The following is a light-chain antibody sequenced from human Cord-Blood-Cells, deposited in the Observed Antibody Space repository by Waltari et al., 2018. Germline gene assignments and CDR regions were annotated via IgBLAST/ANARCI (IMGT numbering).Light chain of an antibody. Sequence: DIQMTQSPSTLSASVGARVTITCRARQSISSWLAWYQQKPGKAPKLLIYKASSLESGVPSRFSGSGSGTEFTLTISSLQPDDFATYYCQQYNSYSPWTFGQGTKVEIK. V-gene: IGKV1-5*03. CDR1: QSISSW. J-gene: IGKJ1*01. CDR2: KAS. CDR3: QQYNSYSPWT.